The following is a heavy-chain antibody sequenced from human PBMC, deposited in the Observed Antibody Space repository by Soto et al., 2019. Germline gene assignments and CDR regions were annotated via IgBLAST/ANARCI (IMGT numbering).Heavy chain of an antibody. J-gene: IGHJ6*02. CDR1: GYTFTSYA. Sequence: GASVKVSCKASGYTFTSYAMHWVRQAPGQRLEWMGWINAGNGNTKYSQKFQGRVTITADESTSTAYMELSSLRSEDTAVYYCARGRIFRGYYYYGMDVWGQGTTVTVSS. CDR3: ARGRIFRGYYYYGMDV. CDR2: INAGNGNT. V-gene: IGHV1-3*01. D-gene: IGHD3-3*02.